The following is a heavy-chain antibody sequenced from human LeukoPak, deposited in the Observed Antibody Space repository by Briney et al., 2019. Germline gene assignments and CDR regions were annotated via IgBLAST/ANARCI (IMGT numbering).Heavy chain of an antibody. J-gene: IGHJ3*02. D-gene: IGHD1-26*01. V-gene: IGHV1-69*05. CDR2: IIPIFGTA. CDR1: GGTFSSYA. Sequence: ASVKVSCKASGGTFSSYAISWVRQAPGQGLEWMGGIIPIFGTANYAQKFQGRVTITTDESTSTAYMELSILRSEDTAVYYCASLGRSYLGDDAFDIWGQGTMVTVSS. CDR3: ASLGRSYLGDDAFDI.